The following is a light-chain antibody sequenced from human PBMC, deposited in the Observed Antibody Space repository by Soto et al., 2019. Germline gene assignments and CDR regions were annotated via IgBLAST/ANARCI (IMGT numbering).Light chain of an antibody. CDR2: AAS. Sequence: DIQMTQSPSSLSASVGDRVTINCRASQSISTFLNWYQQKPGQAPKVLISAASTLQSGVPSRFSGRGSGTDFTLTISSLQPEDFATYYCQQSDSTPYTFGRRTTLETK. CDR3: QQSDSTPYT. CDR1: QSISTF. J-gene: IGKJ2*01. V-gene: IGKV1-39*01.